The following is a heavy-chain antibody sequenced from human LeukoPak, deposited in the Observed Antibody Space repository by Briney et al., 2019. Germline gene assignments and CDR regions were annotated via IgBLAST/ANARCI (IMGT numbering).Heavy chain of an antibody. Sequence: GGSLRLSCAASGFTFNTYWMNWVRQAPGEGLEWVANIKQDGNEKYYVDSVKGRFTISRDNAKNSLYLQMNSLRAEDTAVYYCARDLEASGAFDIWGQGTMVTVSS. CDR3: ARDLEASGAFDI. V-gene: IGHV3-7*01. CDR1: GFTFNTYW. J-gene: IGHJ3*02. CDR2: IKQDGNEK.